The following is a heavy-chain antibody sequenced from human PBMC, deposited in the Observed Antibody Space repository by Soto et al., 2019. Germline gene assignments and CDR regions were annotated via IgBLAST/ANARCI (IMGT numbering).Heavy chain of an antibody. V-gene: IGHV4-31*03. D-gene: IGHD1-7*01. CDR3: ARDNGGVPEGYNWSYGPPTPRVFDY. CDR2: IYYSGST. CDR1: GGSISSGGYY. J-gene: IGHJ4*02. Sequence: QVQLQESGPGLVKPSQTLSLTCTVSGGSISSGGYYWSWIRQHPGKGLEWIGYIYYSGSTYYNPSLKSRVTISVDTSKNQFSLKLSSVTAADTAVYYCARDNGGVPEGYNWSYGPPTPRVFDYWGQGTLVTVSS.